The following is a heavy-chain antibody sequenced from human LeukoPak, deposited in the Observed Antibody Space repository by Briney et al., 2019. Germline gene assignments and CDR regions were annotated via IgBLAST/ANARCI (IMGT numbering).Heavy chain of an antibody. V-gene: IGHV1-8*03. Sequence: GASVKVSCKASGYTFTSYDINWVRQATGQGLEWMGWMNPNSGNTGYAQKFQGRVTITRNTPISTAYMELSSLRSEDTAVYYCASSGYCSGGSCYGDYFDYWGQGTLVTVSS. D-gene: IGHD2-15*01. CDR2: MNPNSGNT. CDR1: GYTFTSYD. CDR3: ASSGYCSGGSCYGDYFDY. J-gene: IGHJ4*02.